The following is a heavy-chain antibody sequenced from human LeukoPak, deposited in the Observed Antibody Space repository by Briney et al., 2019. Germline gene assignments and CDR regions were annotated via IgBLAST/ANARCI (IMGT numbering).Heavy chain of an antibody. D-gene: IGHD5-24*01. J-gene: IGHJ4*02. CDR1: GGTFSSYA. Sequence: SVKVSCKASGGTFSSYAISWVRQAPGQGLEWMGRIIPIFGTANYAQKFQGRVTITTDESTSTAYMELSSLRSEDTAVYYCATVRWLQGGGYFDYWGQGTLVTVSS. V-gene: IGHV1-69*05. CDR3: ATVRWLQGGGYFDY. CDR2: IIPIFGTA.